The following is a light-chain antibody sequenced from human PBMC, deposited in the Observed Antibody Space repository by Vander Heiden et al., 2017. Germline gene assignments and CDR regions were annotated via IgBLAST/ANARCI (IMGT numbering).Light chain of an antibody. CDR2: WAS. Sequence: DIVMTQSPDSLAVSLGERATINCKSSQSCLYSSNNKNYLAWYQQKPGQPPKLLIYWASTRESGVPDRFSGSGSGTDFTLTISSLQAEDVAVYYCQQYYSTPPTFGQGTKVEIK. J-gene: IGKJ1*01. CDR3: QQYYSTPPT. V-gene: IGKV4-1*01. CDR1: QSCLYSSNNKNY.